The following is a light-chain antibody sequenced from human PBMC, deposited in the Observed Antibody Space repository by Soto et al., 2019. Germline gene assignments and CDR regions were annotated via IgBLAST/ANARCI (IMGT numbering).Light chain of an antibody. CDR2: GAS. V-gene: IGKV3-20*01. CDR3: QQYGSSPWT. J-gene: IGKJ1*01. CDR1: QSVSSSY. Sequence: EIVLTQSPGTLSLSPGERATLSCRASQSVSSSYLAWYQQKPGQAPRLLIYGASRRATGIPDRFSGSGSRTHFTLTISRLEPEDFAVYYCQQYGSSPWTFGQGTKVAIK.